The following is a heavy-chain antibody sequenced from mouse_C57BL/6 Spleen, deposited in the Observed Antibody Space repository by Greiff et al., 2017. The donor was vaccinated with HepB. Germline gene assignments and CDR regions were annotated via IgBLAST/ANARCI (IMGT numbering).Heavy chain of an antibody. CDR1: GFTFSDYG. D-gene: IGHD2-2*01. CDR2: ISSGSSTI. CDR3: AKLGYPFDY. J-gene: IGHJ2*01. V-gene: IGHV5-17*01. Sequence: DVMLVESGGGLVKPGGSLKLSCAASGFTFSDYGMHWVRQAPEKGLEWVAYISSGSSTIYYADTVKGRFTISRDNAKNTLFLQMTSLRSEDTAMYYCAKLGYPFDYWGQGTTLTVSS.